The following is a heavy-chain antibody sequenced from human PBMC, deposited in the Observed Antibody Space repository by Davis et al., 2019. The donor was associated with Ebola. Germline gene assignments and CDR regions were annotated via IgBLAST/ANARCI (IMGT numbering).Heavy chain of an antibody. CDR3: ARGGDFWSGSVDY. Sequence: MPSETLSLTCTVSGGSVSSGSYYWSWIRQPPGKGLEWIGYIYYSGSTNYNPSLKSRVTISVDTSKNQFSLKLSSVTAADTAVYYCARGGDFWSGSVDYWGQGTLVTVSS. CDR2: IYYSGST. J-gene: IGHJ4*02. CDR1: GGSVSSGSYY. D-gene: IGHD3-3*01. V-gene: IGHV4-61*01.